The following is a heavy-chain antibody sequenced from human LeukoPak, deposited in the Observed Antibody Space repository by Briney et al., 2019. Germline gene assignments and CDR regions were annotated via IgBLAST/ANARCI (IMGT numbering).Heavy chain of an antibody. CDR1: GYTFTSYA. J-gene: IGHJ4*02. Sequence: ASVKVSCKASGYTFTSYAMHWVRQAPGQRLEWMGWINAGNGNTKYSQKFQGRVTITRDTSASTAYMELSGLRSEDTAVYYCARDLWGSGWRFDYWGQGTLVTVSS. V-gene: IGHV1-3*01. CDR3: ARDLWGSGWRFDY. CDR2: INAGNGNT. D-gene: IGHD6-19*01.